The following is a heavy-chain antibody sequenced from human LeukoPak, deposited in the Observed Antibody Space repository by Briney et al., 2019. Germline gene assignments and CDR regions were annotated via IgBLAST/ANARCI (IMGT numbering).Heavy chain of an antibody. V-gene: IGHV4-4*02. CDR3: ARGISYYYYMDV. J-gene: IGHJ6*03. CDR2: IYHSGST. CDR1: GGSISSSNW. Sequence: SETLSLTCAVSGGSISSSNWWSWVRQPPGKGLEWIGEIYHSGSTNYNPSLKSRVTIPVDKSKNQFSLKLSSVTAADTAVYYCARGISYYYYMDVWGKGTTVTVSS.